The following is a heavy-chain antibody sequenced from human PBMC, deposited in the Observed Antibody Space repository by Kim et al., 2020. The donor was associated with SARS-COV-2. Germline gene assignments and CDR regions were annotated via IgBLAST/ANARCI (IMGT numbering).Heavy chain of an antibody. CDR3: ARRSHYYGSGSYYYYYGMEV. J-gene: IGHJ6*02. CDR1: GYSFTSYW. CDR2: TYPGDSDT. V-gene: IGHV5-51*01. D-gene: IGHD3-10*01. Sequence: GESLKISCKGSGYSFTSYWIGWVRQMPGKGLEWMGITYPGDSDTRYSPSFQGQVTISADKSISTAYLQWSSLKASDTAMYYCARRSHYYGSGSYYYYYGMEVWGQGTRVSVSS.